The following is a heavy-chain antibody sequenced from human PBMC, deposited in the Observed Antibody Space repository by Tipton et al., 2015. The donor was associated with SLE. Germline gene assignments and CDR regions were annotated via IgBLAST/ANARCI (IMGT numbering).Heavy chain of an antibody. V-gene: IGHV4-38-2*02. CDR3: ASSRDYFNY. J-gene: IGHJ4*02. Sequence: TLSLTCTVTGYSISSDYFWGLIRQTPGRGLEWIGSIHRSGTTYYNPSLKGRVTISVDTSKNQFSLKLTSVTAADTATYYCASSRDYFNYWGQGTLVTVSS. CDR2: IHRSGTT. CDR1: GYSISSDYF.